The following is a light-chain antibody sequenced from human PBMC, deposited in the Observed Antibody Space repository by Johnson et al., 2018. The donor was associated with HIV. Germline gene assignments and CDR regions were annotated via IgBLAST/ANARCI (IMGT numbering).Light chain of an antibody. J-gene: IGLJ1*01. CDR1: NSNIGNNY. CDR3: GTWDSSLWGV. CDR2: DNN. V-gene: IGLV1-51*01. Sequence: SVLTQPPSVSAAPGQKVTISCSGSNSNIGNNYVSWYQQLPGTAPKLLIYDNNKRPSGIPDRFSGTKSGPSATLGITGLQTGYEADYYCGTWDSSLWGVFGTGTKVTVL.